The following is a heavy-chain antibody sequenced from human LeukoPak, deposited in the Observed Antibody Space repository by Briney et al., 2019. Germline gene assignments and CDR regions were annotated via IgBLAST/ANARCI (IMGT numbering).Heavy chain of an antibody. Sequence: PGRSLRLSCAASGFTFSSYGMHWVRQAPGKGLEWVAVISYDGSNKYYADSVKGRFTISRDNSKNTLYLQMNSLRAEDTAVYYCASSRSSSWYWASLDYWGQATLVTVSS. V-gene: IGHV3-30*03. J-gene: IGHJ4*02. D-gene: IGHD6-13*01. CDR3: ASSRSSSWYWASLDY. CDR1: GFTFSSYG. CDR2: ISYDGSNK.